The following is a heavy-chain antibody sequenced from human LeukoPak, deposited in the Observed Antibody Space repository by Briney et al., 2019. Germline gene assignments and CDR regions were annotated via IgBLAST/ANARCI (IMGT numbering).Heavy chain of an antibody. CDR2: INPNSGDT. CDR3: ARDPMHDFWSGYPTPIFDY. V-gene: IGHV1-2*02. D-gene: IGHD3-3*01. CDR1: GYTFTGYY. Sequence: GASVKVSCKASGYTFTGYYIHWLRQAPGQGLEWMAWINPNSGDTTYAQKFQGRVTMTRDTSITTAYMDLSRLSSDDTAVYYCARDPMHDFWSGYPTPIFDYWGQGTLVTVSS. J-gene: IGHJ4*02.